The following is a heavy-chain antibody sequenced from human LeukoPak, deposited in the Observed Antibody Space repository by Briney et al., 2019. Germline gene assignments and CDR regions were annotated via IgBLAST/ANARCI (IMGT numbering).Heavy chain of an antibody. D-gene: IGHD2-15*01. CDR1: GGSISSGGYY. CDR2: IYYSGST. J-gene: IGHJ5*02. V-gene: IGHV4-31*03. Sequence: PSQTLSLTCTVSGGSISSGGYYWSWIRQHPGKGLEWIGYIYYSGSTYYNPSLKSRVTISVDTSKNQFSLKLSSVTAADTAVYYCARDRYCSGGSCYSGYWFDLWGQGTLVTVSS. CDR3: ARDRYCSGGSCYSGYWFDL.